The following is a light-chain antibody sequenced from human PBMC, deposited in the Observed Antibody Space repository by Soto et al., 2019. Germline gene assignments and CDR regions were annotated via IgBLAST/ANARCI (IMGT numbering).Light chain of an antibody. CDR2: ANN. J-gene: IGLJ3*02. CDR3: QSYDSSLSGWV. CDR1: SSNIGAGYD. V-gene: IGLV1-40*01. Sequence: QLVLTQPPSVSGAPGQRVTISCTGSSSNIGAGYDVHWYQQFPGTAPKFLIYANNNRPSGVPDRFSGSKSGTSASLAITGLQAEDEADYYCQSYDSSLSGWVFGGGTKVTVL.